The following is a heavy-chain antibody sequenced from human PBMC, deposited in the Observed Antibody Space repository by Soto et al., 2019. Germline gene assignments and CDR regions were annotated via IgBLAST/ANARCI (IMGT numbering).Heavy chain of an antibody. CDR2: IIPIFGTA. V-gene: IGHV1-69*12. D-gene: IGHD5-12*01. J-gene: IGHJ2*01. CDR1: GGTFSSYT. Sequence: QVQLVQSGAEVKKPGSSVTVSCKASGGTFSSYTISWVRQAPGQGLEWMGGIIPIFGTANYAQKFQGRVTIXXDXSXXTVYMELSSLRSEDTAVHYCARGQHRWLQLWYFDLWGRGTLVTVSS. CDR3: ARGQHRWLQLWYFDL.